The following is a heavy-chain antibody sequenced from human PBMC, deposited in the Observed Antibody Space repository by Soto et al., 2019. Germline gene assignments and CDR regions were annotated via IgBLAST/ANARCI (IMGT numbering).Heavy chain of an antibody. Sequence: GGSLRLSCAASGFTFSSYAMSWVRQAPGKGLEWVSAISGSGGSTYYADSVKGRFTISRDNSKNTLYLQMNSLRAEDTAVYYCAKVASVDGGRRGYFDYWGQGTLVTVSS. D-gene: IGHD3-9*01. V-gene: IGHV3-23*01. CDR3: AKVASVDGGRRGYFDY. J-gene: IGHJ4*02. CDR1: GFTFSSYA. CDR2: ISGSGGST.